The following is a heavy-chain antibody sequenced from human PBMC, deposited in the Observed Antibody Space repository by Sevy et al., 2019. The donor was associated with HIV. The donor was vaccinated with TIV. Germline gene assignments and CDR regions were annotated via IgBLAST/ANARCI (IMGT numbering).Heavy chain of an antibody. CDR1: XXTXSNXN. CDR2: ISGLSIYI. V-gene: IGHV3-21*01. J-gene: IGHJ4*02. CDR3: XRGXXXGXDYXXX. Sequence: GGSLXLSXAXXXXTXSNXNIXXVRQAPGKGLEWVSYISGLSIYIYYADSLGGRFTISRDNAKNSVYLQMSSLRTEDTAVXXXXRGXXXGXDYXXXXGQGTLVTVSS.